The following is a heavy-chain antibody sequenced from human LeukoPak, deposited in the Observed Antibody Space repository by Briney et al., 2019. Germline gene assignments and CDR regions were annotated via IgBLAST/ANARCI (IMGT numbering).Heavy chain of an antibody. J-gene: IGHJ3*02. V-gene: IGHV1-18*01. CDR3: ARGGDMRVVGAFDI. CDR2: ISAYNGNT. CDR1: GYTFTSYG. Sequence: ASVKVSCKASGYTFTSYGINWVRQAPGQGLEWMGWISAYNGNTNYAQKHQGRVTMTRDTSTSTVYMELRSLRSDDTALYYCARGGDMRVVGAFDIWGQGTMVTVSS. D-gene: IGHD3-22*01.